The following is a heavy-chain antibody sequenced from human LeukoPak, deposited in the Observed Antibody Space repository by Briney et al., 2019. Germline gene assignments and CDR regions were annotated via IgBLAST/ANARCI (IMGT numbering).Heavy chain of an antibody. Sequence: GASVKASCKASGYTFTSYYMHWVRQAPGQGLEWMGIINPSGGSTSYAQKFQGRVTMTRDTSTSTVYMELSSLRSEDTAVYYCAMSEGCGGDCYSAFDIWGQGTMVTVSS. CDR2: INPSGGST. V-gene: IGHV1-46*01. CDR3: AMSEGCGGDCYSAFDI. CDR1: GYTFTSYY. J-gene: IGHJ3*02. D-gene: IGHD2-21*02.